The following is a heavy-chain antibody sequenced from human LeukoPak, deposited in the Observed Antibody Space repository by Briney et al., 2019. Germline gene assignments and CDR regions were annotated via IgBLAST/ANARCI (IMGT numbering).Heavy chain of an antibody. V-gene: IGHV3-15*01. Sequence: GGSLRLSCAASGFTFSNARMNWVRQAPGKGLEWVGRIKSKTDGGTTDYAAPVKGRFTISRDDSKHTLYLQVNSLKTEDTAVYFCTTGNWGSFSYWGQGTLVSVTS. CDR1: GFTFSNAR. CDR2: IKSKTDGGTT. D-gene: IGHD7-27*01. J-gene: IGHJ4*02. CDR3: TTGNWGSFSY.